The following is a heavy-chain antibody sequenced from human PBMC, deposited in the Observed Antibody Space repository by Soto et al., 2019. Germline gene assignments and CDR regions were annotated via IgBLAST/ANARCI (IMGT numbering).Heavy chain of an antibody. D-gene: IGHD1-26*01. CDR2: IKQDGSEK. V-gene: IGHV3-7*01. CDR1: GFTFSSYW. Sequence: PGGSLRLSCAASGFTFSSYWMSWVRQAPGKGLEWVANIKQDGSEKYYVDSVKGRFTISRDNAKNSLYLQMNGLRAEDTAVYYCAAVGATHAFDIWGQGTMVTVS. CDR3: AAVGATHAFDI. J-gene: IGHJ3*02.